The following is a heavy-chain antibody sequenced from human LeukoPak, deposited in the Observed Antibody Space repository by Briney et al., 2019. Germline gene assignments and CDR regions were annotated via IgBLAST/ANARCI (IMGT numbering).Heavy chain of an antibody. CDR3: AKDTGRPTDAITMEDNAFDI. CDR2: ISGSGGST. J-gene: IGHJ3*02. D-gene: IGHD3-3*01. Sequence: GGSLRLSCAASGFTFSSYAMSWVRQAPGKGLEWVSAISGSGGSTYYADSVKGRFTISRDNAKNSLYLQMDSLRAEDTALYYCAKDTGRPTDAITMEDNAFDIWGQGTMVTVSS. CDR1: GFTFSSYA. V-gene: IGHV3-23*01.